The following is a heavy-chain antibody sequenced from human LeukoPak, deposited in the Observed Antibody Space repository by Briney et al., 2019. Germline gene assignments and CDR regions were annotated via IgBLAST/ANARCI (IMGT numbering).Heavy chain of an antibody. J-gene: IGHJ4*02. CDR3: ATPIGGLTMVRGVRDY. D-gene: IGHD3-10*01. Sequence: PGGSLRLSCAASGFTFSSYAMSWVRQAPGKGLGWVSAISGSGGSTYYADSVKGRFTISRDNSKNTLYLQMNSLRAEDTAVYYCATPIGGLTMVRGVRDYWGQGTLVTVSS. CDR2: ISGSGGST. V-gene: IGHV3-23*01. CDR1: GFTFSSYA.